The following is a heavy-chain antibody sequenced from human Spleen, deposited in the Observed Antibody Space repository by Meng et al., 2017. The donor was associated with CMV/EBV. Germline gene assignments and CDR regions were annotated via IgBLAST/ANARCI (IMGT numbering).Heavy chain of an antibody. CDR1: GGSITISIW. CDR3: ARESKGSGTIDY. J-gene: IGHJ4*02. D-gene: IGHD1-14*01. Sequence: CAFSGGSITISIWWSWVRQPPGKVLEWIGEFSQSGSTNYSPSLKSRVTMSLDKSKNQFSLKLSSVTAADTAVYYCARESKGSGTIDYWGQGTLVTVSS. CDR2: FSQSGST. V-gene: IGHV4-4*02.